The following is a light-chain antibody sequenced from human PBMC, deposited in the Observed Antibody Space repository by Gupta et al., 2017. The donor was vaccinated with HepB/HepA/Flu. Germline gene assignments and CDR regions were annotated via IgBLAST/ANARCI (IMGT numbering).Light chain of an antibody. CDR1: QRISSY. CDR2: AAS. J-gene: IGKJ1*01. Sequence: IQMTPSPSSLSASVGDRVTITCRASQRISSYLNWYQQKPGKAPKLLIYAASSLQSGVPSRFSGSGSGTDFTLTISSLQPEDCATYYCQQSYSTPKTFGQGTKVEIK. CDR3: QQSYSTPKT. V-gene: IGKV1-39*01.